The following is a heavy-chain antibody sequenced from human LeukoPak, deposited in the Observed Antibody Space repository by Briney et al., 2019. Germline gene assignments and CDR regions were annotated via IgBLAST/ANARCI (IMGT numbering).Heavy chain of an antibody. Sequence: ASVKVSCKASGYTFTSYYMHWVRQAPGQGLEWMGIINPSGGSTSYAQKFQGRVTMTEDTSTDTAYMELSSLRSEDTAVYYCYGGRGYYYDSSGYYYVPPIMSWGQGTLVTVSS. CDR2: INPSGGST. V-gene: IGHV1-46*01. J-gene: IGHJ4*02. CDR1: GYTFTSYY. CDR3: YGGRGYYYDSSGYYYVPPIMS. D-gene: IGHD3-22*01.